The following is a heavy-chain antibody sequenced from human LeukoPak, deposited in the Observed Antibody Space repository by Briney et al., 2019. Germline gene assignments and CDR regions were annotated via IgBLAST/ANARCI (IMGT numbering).Heavy chain of an antibody. CDR1: GFTFSLYA. V-gene: IGHV3-9*01. J-gene: IGHJ4*02. CDR3: AKETSIAARGRWAYFDY. CDR2: ISWNSGSI. Sequence: PGGSLRLSCAASGFTFSLYAMHWVRQAPGKGLEWVSGISWNSGSIGYADSVKGRFTISRDNAKNSLYLQMNSLRAEDTALYYCAKETSIAARGRWAYFDYWGQGTLVTVSS. D-gene: IGHD6-6*01.